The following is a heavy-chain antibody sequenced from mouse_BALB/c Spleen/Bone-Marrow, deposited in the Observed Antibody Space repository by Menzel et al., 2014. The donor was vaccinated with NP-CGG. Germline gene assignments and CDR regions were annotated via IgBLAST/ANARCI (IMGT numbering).Heavy chain of an antibody. CDR3: APYYYGSSSFAY. CDR1: GFNIKDTY. D-gene: IGHD1-1*01. Sequence: EVHLVESGAELVKPGASVKLSCTASGFNIKDTYMHWVKRRPEQGLEWIGRIDPANGNTKYDPKFQGKATITADTSSNTAYLQLSSLTSEDTAVYYCAPYYYGSSSFAYWGQGTLVTVSA. V-gene: IGHV14-3*02. J-gene: IGHJ3*01. CDR2: IDPANGNT.